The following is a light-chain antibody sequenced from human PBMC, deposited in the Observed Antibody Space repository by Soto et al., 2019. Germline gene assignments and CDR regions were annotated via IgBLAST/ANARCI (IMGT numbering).Light chain of an antibody. J-gene: IGKJ4*01. Sequence: EIVLTQSPGTLSLSPGERATLSCRASQSVSNNYLAWYQQKPGQAPRLLIYGASKRATGIPDRFSGSGSATDFTLTISRLEPEDFAVYFCQQSGSSPLTFGGGTKVEI. CDR2: GAS. CDR1: QSVSNNY. V-gene: IGKV3-20*01. CDR3: QQSGSSPLT.